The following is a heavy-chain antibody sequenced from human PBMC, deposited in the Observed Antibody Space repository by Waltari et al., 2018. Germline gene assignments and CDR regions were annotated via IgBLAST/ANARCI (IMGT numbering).Heavy chain of an antibody. D-gene: IGHD3-3*01. CDR1: GSSISSGYY. Sequence: QVQLLESGPGLVRPSETLSLTCAVSGSSISSGYYWGWLRQPPGKGLEWIAIIYHSGSTDYNPSLKSRVTISVDTYKNQFSLKLSSVTAADTAVYYCTRLFGGSVWEAFDIWGQGTMVTVSS. J-gene: IGHJ3*02. CDR3: TRLFGGSVWEAFDI. V-gene: IGHV4-38-2*01. CDR2: IYHSGST.